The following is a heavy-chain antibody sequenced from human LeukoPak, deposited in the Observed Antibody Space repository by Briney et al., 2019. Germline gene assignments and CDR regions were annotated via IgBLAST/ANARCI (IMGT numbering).Heavy chain of an antibody. CDR3: AKAGYYGSGSGVFAFDI. CDR2: LSGSGGTT. D-gene: IGHD3-10*01. J-gene: IGHJ3*02. Sequence: PGGSLRLSCAASGFTFNTYAMNWVRQAPGKGLEWVSALSGSGGTTYYADSVKGRFTISRDNSKYTVYLQMNSLRAEDTAVYYCAKAGYYGSGSGVFAFDIWGQGTMDTVSS. V-gene: IGHV3-23*01. CDR1: GFTFNTYA.